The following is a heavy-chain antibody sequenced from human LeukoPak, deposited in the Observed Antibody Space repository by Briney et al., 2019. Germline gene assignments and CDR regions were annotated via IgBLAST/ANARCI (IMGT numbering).Heavy chain of an antibody. V-gene: IGHV4-34*01. Sequence: SETLSLTCAAYGGSFSGYYWSWIRQPPGKGLEWIGEINHSGSTNYNPSLKSRVTISVDTSKNQFSLKLSSVTAADTAVYYCARATFVVVTAVLNYYYMDVWGKGTTVTISS. J-gene: IGHJ6*03. D-gene: IGHD2-21*02. CDR2: INHSGST. CDR1: GGSFSGYY. CDR3: ARATFVVVTAVLNYYYMDV.